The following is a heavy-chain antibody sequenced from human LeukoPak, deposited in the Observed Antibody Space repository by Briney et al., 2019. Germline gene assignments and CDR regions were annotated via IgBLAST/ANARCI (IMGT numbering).Heavy chain of an antibody. CDR3: ARGIYGNFDY. CDR1: GFTFTKYW. V-gene: IGHV3-74*01. Sequence: GGSLKLSCAASGFTFTKYWMHWVRQVPRKELIWVSRINDEGNDTNYADSVKGRFTISRDNAKNTLYLQMNSLRAEDTAVYYCARGIYGNFDYWGQGSLVSVSS. J-gene: IGHJ4*02. D-gene: IGHD4-17*01. CDR2: INDEGNDT.